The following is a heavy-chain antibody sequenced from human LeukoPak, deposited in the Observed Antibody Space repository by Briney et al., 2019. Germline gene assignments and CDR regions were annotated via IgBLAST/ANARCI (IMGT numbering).Heavy chain of an antibody. CDR1: VFTVSSNY. Sequence: GGSLRLSCAVSVFTVSSNYMSWVRQAPGKGLEWVSIIYSGGSTSYADSVKGRFTISRDSSKNTLYLQMNSLRAEDTALYYCARRLEYSGSKGVFDYWGQGTLVTVSS. CDR3: ARRLEYSGSKGVFDY. D-gene: IGHD1-26*01. V-gene: IGHV3-66*01. J-gene: IGHJ4*02. CDR2: IYSGGST.